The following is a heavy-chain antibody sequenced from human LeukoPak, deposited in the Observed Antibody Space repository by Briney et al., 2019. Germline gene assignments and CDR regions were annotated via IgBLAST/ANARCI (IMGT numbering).Heavy chain of an antibody. Sequence: PSETLSLTCTVSGASISGNYWSWIRQPPGKGLEWIGYIYYSGSTKYNPSLNSRVTISADTSKNQFSLKLSSVTAADTAVYYCASRRGYSYGWSYWGQGTLVTVSS. V-gene: IGHV4-59*08. CDR3: ASRRGYSYGWSY. J-gene: IGHJ4*02. CDR2: IYYSGST. D-gene: IGHD5-18*01. CDR1: GASISGNY.